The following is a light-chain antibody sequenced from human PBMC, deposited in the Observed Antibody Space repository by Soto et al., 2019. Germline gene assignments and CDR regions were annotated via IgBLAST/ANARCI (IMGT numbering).Light chain of an antibody. J-gene: IGKJ1*01. CDR3: QHYGSTPWS. CDR1: QSVSSTY. CDR2: GAS. V-gene: IGKV3-20*01. Sequence: EVVLTQSPGTLSLSPRERATLSCRASQSVSSTYLAWYQQRPGQAPRLLIYGASTRATDIPDRISGSGSGTDFTLTVSRLEPEDFAVYYCQHYGSTPWSFGQGTKVEIK.